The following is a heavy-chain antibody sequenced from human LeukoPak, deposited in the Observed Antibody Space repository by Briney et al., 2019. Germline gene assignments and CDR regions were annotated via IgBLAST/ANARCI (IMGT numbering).Heavy chain of an antibody. V-gene: IGHV1-18*01. CDR2: ISSYNGNT. CDR3: ARGNDYGDPLDY. CDR1: GYTFRTHG. D-gene: IGHD4-17*01. J-gene: IGHJ4*02. Sequence: ASVKVSCKPSGYTFRTHGLSWVRQAPGQGLEWMGWISSYNGNTNYAQKVQGRLTMTTDTSTSTAYMELRSLRSDDTAVYYCARGNDYGDPLDYWGQGTQVTVST.